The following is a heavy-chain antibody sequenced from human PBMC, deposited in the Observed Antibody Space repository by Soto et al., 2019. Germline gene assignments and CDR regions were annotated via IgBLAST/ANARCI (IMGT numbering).Heavy chain of an antibody. CDR2: VKYDGRTT. CDR3: ARGLLNYYGVDV. Sequence: EVQVVESGGGLVQPGGSLRLSCIASGFTFSSHWMHWVRQAPGKGLVWVSRVKYDGRTTNYADSVKGRFTISRDNAKNTVYLQMNSLRAEDTGVYYCARGLLNYYGVDVWGQGTTVTVSS. D-gene: IGHD2-15*01. V-gene: IGHV3-74*01. CDR1: GFTFSSHW. J-gene: IGHJ6*02.